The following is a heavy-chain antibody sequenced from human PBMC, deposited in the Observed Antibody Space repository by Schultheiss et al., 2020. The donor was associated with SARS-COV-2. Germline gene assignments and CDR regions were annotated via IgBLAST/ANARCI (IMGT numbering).Heavy chain of an antibody. V-gene: IGHV4-61*01. J-gene: IGHJ6*02. CDR1: GGSISSGSYY. D-gene: IGHD2-21*01. Sequence: SETLSLTCTVSGGSISSGSYYWSWIRQPPGKGLEWIGYIYYSGSTNYNPSLKSRVTISVDTSKNQFSLKLSSVTAADTAVYYCARGKSIGRDRKNGMDVWGQGTTVTVSS. CDR2: IYYSGST. CDR3: ARGKSIGRDRKNGMDV.